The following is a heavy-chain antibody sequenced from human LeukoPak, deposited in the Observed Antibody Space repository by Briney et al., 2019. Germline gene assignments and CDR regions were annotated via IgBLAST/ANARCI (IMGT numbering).Heavy chain of an antibody. Sequence: SQTLSLSCAISGDSVSSNSVTWNWIRQSPSRGLEWLGRTYYRSTWYNDYAVSVRGRITVNPDTSKNQFSLHLNSVTPEDTAVYYCARRLTQYDCFDPWGQGILVTVSS. J-gene: IGHJ5*02. CDR3: ARRLTQYDCFDP. CDR2: TYYRSTWYN. D-gene: IGHD2-2*01. CDR1: GDSVSSNSVT. V-gene: IGHV6-1*01.